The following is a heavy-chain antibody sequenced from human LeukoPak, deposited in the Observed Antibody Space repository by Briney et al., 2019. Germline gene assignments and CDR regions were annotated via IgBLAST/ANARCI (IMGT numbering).Heavy chain of an antibody. V-gene: IGHV3-21*01. CDR1: GFTFSDHA. Sequence: GGSLRLSCAASGFTFSDHALTWVRQAPGKGLEWVSSISSTSSYIYYGDSVRGRFTISRDNAKNSLYLQMNSLRVEDTAVYYCTSIRGLSAYNPGYWGQGTLVTVSS. D-gene: IGHD5-12*01. J-gene: IGHJ4*02. CDR2: ISSTSSYI. CDR3: TSIRGLSAYNPGY.